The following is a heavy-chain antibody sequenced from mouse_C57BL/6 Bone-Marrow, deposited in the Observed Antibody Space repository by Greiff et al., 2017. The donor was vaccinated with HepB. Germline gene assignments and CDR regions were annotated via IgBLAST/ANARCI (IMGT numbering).Heavy chain of an antibody. CDR3: ARDRLGY. J-gene: IGHJ2*01. CDR2: ISSGGSYT. D-gene: IGHD1-2*01. V-gene: IGHV5-4*01. CDR1: GFTFSSYG. Sequence: EVHLVESGGDLVKPGGSLKLSCAASGFTFSSYGMSWVRQTPDKRLEWVATISSGGSYTYYPDNVKGRFTISRDNAKNNLYLQMSHLKSEDTAMYYCARDRLGYWGQGTTLTVSS.